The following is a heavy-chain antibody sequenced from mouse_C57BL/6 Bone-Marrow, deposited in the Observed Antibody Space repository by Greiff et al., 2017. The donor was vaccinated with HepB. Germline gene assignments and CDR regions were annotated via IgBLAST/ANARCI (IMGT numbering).Heavy chain of an antibody. J-gene: IGHJ3*01. CDR3: ARERSSIVTTTQVWFAY. Sequence: DVKLVESGGGLVKPGGSLKLSCAASGFTFSSYAMSWVRQTPEKRLEWVATISDGGSYTYYTDNVKGRFTISRENAKNNRYLPMSHLMSEDTAMYYCARERSSIVTTTQVWFAYWGQGTLVTVSA. CDR2: ISDGGSYT. D-gene: IGHD2-2*01. CDR1: GFTFSSYA. V-gene: IGHV5-4*01.